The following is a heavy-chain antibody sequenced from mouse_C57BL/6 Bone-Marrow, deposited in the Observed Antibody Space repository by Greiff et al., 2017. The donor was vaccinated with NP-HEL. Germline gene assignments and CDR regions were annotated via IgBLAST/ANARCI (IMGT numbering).Heavy chain of an antibody. CDR3: ARHAITTVVGPFAY. V-gene: IGHV5-6*01. D-gene: IGHD1-1*01. CDR1: GFTFSSYG. Sequence: EVKLVESGGDLVKPGGSLKLSCAASGFTFSSYGMSWVRQTPDKRLEWVATISSGGSYTYYPDSVKGRFTISRDNAKNTLYLQMRSLKSEDTAMYYCARHAITTVVGPFAYWGQGTLVTVSA. CDR2: ISSGGSYT. J-gene: IGHJ3*01.